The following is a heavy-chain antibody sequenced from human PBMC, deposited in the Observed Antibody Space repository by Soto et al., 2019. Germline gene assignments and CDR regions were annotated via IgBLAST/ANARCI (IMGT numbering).Heavy chain of an antibody. CDR3: ARVLGIGSYWYFDL. J-gene: IGHJ2*01. Sequence: QVQLQESGPGLVKPSQTLSLTCAVSGGSISSGGYYWSWIRQHPGKGLEWIGYIYYSGSTYYNPSLKSRITISVDTSKNQCSLKLSSVTAADTAVYYCARVLGIGSYWYFDLWGRGTLVTVSS. V-gene: IGHV4-31*11. CDR2: IYYSGST. D-gene: IGHD7-27*01. CDR1: GGSISSGGYY.